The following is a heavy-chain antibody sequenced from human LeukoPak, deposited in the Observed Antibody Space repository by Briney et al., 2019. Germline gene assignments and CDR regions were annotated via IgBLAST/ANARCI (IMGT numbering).Heavy chain of an antibody. J-gene: IGHJ4*02. CDR3: AHRRAWDYFAN. V-gene: IGHV2-5*02. CDR1: GFSLSTRGVG. CDR2: IYWDDDK. Sequence: SGPTLVKPTQTLTLTCTFSGFSLSTRGVGVGWIRQPPGKAVEWLALIYWDDDKRYSPSLRSGLTTTKDTSKNQVVLTMTNMDPVDTATYYCAHRRAWDYFANWGQGTLVTVSS.